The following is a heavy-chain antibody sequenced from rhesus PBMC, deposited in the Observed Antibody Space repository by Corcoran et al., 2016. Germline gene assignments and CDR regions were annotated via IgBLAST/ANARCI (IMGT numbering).Heavy chain of an antibody. CDR2: IFGSGSST. J-gene: IGHJ5-1*01. CDR1: GGSISSSY. CDR3: ASEDGGDV. V-gene: IGHV4-169*02. Sequence: QLQLQESGPGLVKPSETLSVTCAVSGGSISSSYWSWIRQAPGKGLEWIGNIFGSGSSTNYNPSLKGRVTLSVDTSKNQLSLELGSVTAADTAVYYCASEDGGDVWGPGVLVTVSS.